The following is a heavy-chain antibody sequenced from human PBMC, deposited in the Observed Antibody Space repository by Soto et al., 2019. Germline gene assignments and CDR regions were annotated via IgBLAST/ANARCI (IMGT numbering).Heavy chain of an antibody. CDR2: IKSKAYGETT. CDR1: GFTFSSAW. CDR3: STNWAPSRD. V-gene: IGHV3-15*01. J-gene: IGHJ4*02. D-gene: IGHD7-27*01. Sequence: EVQLVESGGGLVKPGGSLRLSCAASGFTFSSAWMNWARQAPGKGPEWVARIKSKAYGETTDYAAPVMGRFTISRDDSKNTLYLHMNTLKSEDTAVYYCSTNWAPSRDWGQATLVTVSS.